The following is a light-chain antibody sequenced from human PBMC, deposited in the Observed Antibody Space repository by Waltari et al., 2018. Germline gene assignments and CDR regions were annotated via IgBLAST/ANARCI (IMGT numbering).Light chain of an antibody. J-gene: IGLJ1*01. CDR1: SSNVGGYNY. CDR2: NVS. CDR3: CSYAGGNTYV. V-gene: IGLV2-11*01. Sequence: QSALTQPRSVSGSPGQSVTISCTGTSSNVGGYNYVFWYQHRPGKTPKLMIYNVSNRPSGVPERFSGAKSANTASLTISGLQAEYEADYYCCSYAGGNTYVFGTGTKVTVL.